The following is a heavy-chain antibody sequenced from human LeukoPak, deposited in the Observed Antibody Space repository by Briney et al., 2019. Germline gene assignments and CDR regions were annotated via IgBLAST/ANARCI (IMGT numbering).Heavy chain of an antibody. D-gene: IGHD1-26*01. CDR3: ARVVWGELTYDFDY. J-gene: IGHJ4*02. CDR1: AFTFTSYW. CDR2: IKQDGSEK. Sequence: GGSLRLSRAASAFTFTSYWMTSVRQAPGKGLEWVANIKQDGSEKYYVDSVKGRFTISTDNAKNSLYLQLNRLGVEDTAVYYCARVVWGELTYDFDYWGQGTLVTVS. V-gene: IGHV3-7*01.